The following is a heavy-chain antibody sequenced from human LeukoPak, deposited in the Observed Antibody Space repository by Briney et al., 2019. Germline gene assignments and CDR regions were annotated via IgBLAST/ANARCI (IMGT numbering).Heavy chain of an antibody. J-gene: IGHJ4*02. D-gene: IGHD1-26*01. CDR1: GFTVSSNY. V-gene: IGHV3-53*01. Sequence: GGSLRLSCAASGFTVSSNYMSWVRQAPGKRLEWVSVIYSGGSTYYADSVKGRFTISRDNSKNTLYLQMNSLRAEDTAVYYCARSPHTGSYLFFDYWGQGTLVTVSS. CDR2: IYSGGST. CDR3: ARSPHTGSYLFFDY.